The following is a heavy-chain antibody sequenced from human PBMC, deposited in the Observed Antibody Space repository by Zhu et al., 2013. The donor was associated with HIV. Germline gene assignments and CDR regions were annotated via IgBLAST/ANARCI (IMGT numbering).Heavy chain of an antibody. J-gene: IGHJ6*02. CDR2: IIPIFGTA. V-gene: IGHV1-69*06. CDR1: GGTFSSYA. D-gene: IGHD1-1*01. CDR3: ARDEQTRARIGTAVYYYYGMDV. Sequence: QVQLVQSGAEVKKPGSSVKVSCKASGGTFSSYAISWVRQAPGQGLEWMGGIIPIFGTANYAQKFQGRVTITADKSTSTAYMELSSLRSEDTAVYYCARDEQTRARIGTAVYYYYGMDVWGQGTTVTVSS.